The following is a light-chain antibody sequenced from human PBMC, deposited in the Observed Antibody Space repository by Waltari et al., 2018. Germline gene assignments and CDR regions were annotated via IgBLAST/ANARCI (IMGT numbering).Light chain of an antibody. CDR2: DTT. CDR3: VLSDNDARV. J-gene: IGLJ3*02. V-gene: IGLV7-46*01. CDR1: TGAVTSGHY. Sequence: QAVVTQEPSLTVSPGGTVTFTCGSSTGAVTSGHYPYWFQQKPGQAPRTLIYDTTNKHSGTPARFSGSLLGGKGALTLSGAQPEDEAEYYCVLSDNDARVFGGGTKLTVL.